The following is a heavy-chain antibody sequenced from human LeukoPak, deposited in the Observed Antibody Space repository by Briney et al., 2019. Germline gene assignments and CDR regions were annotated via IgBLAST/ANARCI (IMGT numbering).Heavy chain of an antibody. CDR3: ARLMNDYGDYVGDY. CDR1: GYRFGNYW. Sequence: GESLKISCKGSGYRFGNYWIARVRQMPGKGLESMGIIYPGDSDTRYSPSFQGQVTISADKSISTAYLQWSSLKASDTAMYYCARLMNDYGDYVGDYWGQGTLVTVSS. CDR2: IYPGDSDT. J-gene: IGHJ4*02. D-gene: IGHD4-17*01. V-gene: IGHV5-51*01.